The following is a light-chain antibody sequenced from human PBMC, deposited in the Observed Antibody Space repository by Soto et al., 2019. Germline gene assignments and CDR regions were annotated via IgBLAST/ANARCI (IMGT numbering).Light chain of an antibody. CDR2: DAS. Sequence: DIQMTQSPASLSASVGDRVTITCRASQNIGKWLAWYQQKPGKAPKLLIRDASSLQSGVPSRFSGSGSGAAFTLTISSLQPDDFATYYCQQSNSYWTFGQGTKVDIK. J-gene: IGKJ1*01. CDR3: QQSNSYWT. CDR1: QNIGKW. V-gene: IGKV1-5*01.